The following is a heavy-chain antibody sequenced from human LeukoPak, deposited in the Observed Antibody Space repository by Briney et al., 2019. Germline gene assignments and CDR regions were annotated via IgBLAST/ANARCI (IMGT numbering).Heavy chain of an antibody. Sequence: GGSLRLSCAASGFTFSRYAMSWVRQAPGKGLEWVSAISGSGDTTYSAASVKGRFINSRDNSKNTLYLQMNSLRAEDTALYYCAKDRSVPAITAAADFDYWGQGTLVTVSS. CDR1: GFTFSRYA. V-gene: IGHV3-23*01. D-gene: IGHD6-13*01. CDR3: AKDRSVPAITAAADFDY. CDR2: ISGSGDTT. J-gene: IGHJ4*02.